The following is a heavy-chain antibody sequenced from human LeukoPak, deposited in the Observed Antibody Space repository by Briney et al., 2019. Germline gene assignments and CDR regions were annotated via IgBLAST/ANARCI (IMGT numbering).Heavy chain of an antibody. J-gene: IGHJ5*02. CDR2: MNPNSGKT. CDR3: ARTYYFDSGTDNWFDP. CDR1: GYTFTTYD. V-gene: IGHV1-8*01. D-gene: IGHD3-10*01. Sequence: GASVKVSCTASGYTFTTYDINWVRQAPGQGLEWMGWMNPNSGKTGYAQKFQGRVTLTRDTSISTAYMELSSLRSEDTAVYYCARTYYFDSGTDNWFDPWGQGTLVTVSS.